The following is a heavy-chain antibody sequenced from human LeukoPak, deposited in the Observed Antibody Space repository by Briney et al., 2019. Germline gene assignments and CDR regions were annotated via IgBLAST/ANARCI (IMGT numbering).Heavy chain of an antibody. J-gene: IGHJ4*02. V-gene: IGHV3-66*02. D-gene: IGHD3-10*01. Sequence: GGSLRLSCAASGLTVTSSHMSWVRQAPGQGLEWVSLIYTGDKTFYADSVKGRFTISRDSSKNTLSLQMNSLRAEDTAVYYCVTDRDGSGCYDYWGQGTLVTVSS. CDR2: IYTGDKT. CDR1: GLTVTSSH. CDR3: VTDRDGSGCYDY.